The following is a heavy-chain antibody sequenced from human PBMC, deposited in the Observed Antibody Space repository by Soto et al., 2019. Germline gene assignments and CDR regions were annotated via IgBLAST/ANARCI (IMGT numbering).Heavy chain of an antibody. CDR1: GGSISSSNW. Sequence: TLSLTCAVSGGSISSSNWWSWVRQPPGKGLEWIGEIYHSGSTNYNPSLKSRVTISVDTSKNQFSLKLSSVTAADTAVYYCARGSAVTTFQYYYYGMDVWGQGTTVTVSS. D-gene: IGHD4-4*01. J-gene: IGHJ6*02. CDR2: IYHSGST. V-gene: IGHV4-4*02. CDR3: ARGSAVTTFQYYYYGMDV.